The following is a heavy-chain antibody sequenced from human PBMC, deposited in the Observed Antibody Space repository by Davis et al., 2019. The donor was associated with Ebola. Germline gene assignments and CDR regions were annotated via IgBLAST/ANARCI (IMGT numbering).Heavy chain of an antibody. Sequence: GGSLRLSCAASGFTFSSYAMSWVRQAPGKGLEWVSAISGSGGSTWYADSAKGRFTISRDNSKNTLYLQMNSLRAADTAVYYCAKDGRGFSNQYVDTAMAGTLYFDYWGQGTQVTVSS. V-gene: IGHV3-23*01. CDR1: GFTFSSYA. D-gene: IGHD5-18*01. CDR2: ISGSGGST. J-gene: IGHJ4*02. CDR3: AKDGRGFSNQYVDTAMAGTLYFDY.